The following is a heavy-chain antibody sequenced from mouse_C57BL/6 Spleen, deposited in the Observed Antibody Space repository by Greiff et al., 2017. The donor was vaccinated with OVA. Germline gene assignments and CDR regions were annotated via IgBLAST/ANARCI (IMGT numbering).Heavy chain of an antibody. Sequence: EVQLQQSGPVLVKPGASVKMSCKASGYTFTDYYMNWVKQSPGKSLEWIGDINPYNGGTSYNQKFKGKATLTVDKSSSTAYMELNSLTSEDSAVYYCAVETDGPFDYWGKGTTLTVSS. D-gene: IGHD2-3*01. CDR3: AVETDGPFDY. V-gene: IGHV1-19*01. J-gene: IGHJ2*01. CDR2: INPYNGGT. CDR1: GYTFTDYY.